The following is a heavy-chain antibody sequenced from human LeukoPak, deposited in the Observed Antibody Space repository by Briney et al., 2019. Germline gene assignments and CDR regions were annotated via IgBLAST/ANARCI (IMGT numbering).Heavy chain of an antibody. CDR3: ARSRYNWNYYFDY. D-gene: IGHD1-7*01. CDR2: IYYSGTT. CDR1: GDSISGYY. V-gene: IGHV4-59*01. Sequence: SETLSLTCTVSGDSISGYYWSWIRQPPGKGLEWIGYIYYSGTTNYNPSLNSRVTISVDTSKNEASLKLSSVTAADTAVYYCARSRYNWNYYFDYWGQGNLVTVSS. J-gene: IGHJ4*02.